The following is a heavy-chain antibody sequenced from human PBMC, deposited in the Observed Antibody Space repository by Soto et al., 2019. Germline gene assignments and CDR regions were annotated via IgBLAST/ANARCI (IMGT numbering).Heavy chain of an antibody. V-gene: IGHV5-51*01. D-gene: IGHD6-13*01. J-gene: IGHJ6*02. CDR2: IYPGDSDT. CDR1: GYSFTSYW. Sequence: GESLNISCKGSGYSFTSYWIGWARQMPGKGLEWMGIIYPGDSDTRYSPSFQGQVTISADKSISTAYLQWSSLKASDTAMYYCARTAATGKYYYGVDVWGQGTTVTGSS. CDR3: ARTAATGKYYYGVDV.